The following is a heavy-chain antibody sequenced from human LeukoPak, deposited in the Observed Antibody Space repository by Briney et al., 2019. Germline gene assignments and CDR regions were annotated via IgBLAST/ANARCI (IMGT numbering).Heavy chain of an antibody. CDR1: GFTFSNAW. J-gene: IGHJ6*03. CDR2: IKRKTDGGTT. Sequence: GGSLKLSCAASGFTFSNAWMSWVGKAPGKGLEWVGRIKRKTDGGTTDYAAPVKGRFTISRDDSKNTLYLQMNSLQTEDTAVYYCTTGYGDYYSYYYYMDVWGKGTTVTVSS. CDR3: TTGYGDYYSYYYYMDV. D-gene: IGHD4-17*01. V-gene: IGHV3-15*01.